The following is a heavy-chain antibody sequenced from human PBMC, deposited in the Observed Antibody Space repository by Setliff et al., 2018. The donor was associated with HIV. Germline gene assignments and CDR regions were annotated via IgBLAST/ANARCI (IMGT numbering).Heavy chain of an antibody. V-gene: IGHV5-51*01. CDR1: GYSFNNYW. J-gene: IGHJ3*02. D-gene: IGHD2-2*01. Sequence: GESLTISCKGSGYSFNNYWIAWVRQMPGKGLEWMGIIYPGDSNTRYSPSFQGQVTISADKSISTAYLQWSSLKASDIAMYYCARAYSSRWPYDAFDIWGRGTMVTVSS. CDR3: ARAYSSRWPYDAFDI. CDR2: IYPGDSNT.